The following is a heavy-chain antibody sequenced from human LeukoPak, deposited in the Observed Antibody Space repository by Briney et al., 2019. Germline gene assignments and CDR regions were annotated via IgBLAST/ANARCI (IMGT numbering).Heavy chain of an antibody. Sequence: PGGSLRLSCAASGFTVSSNYMSWVRQAPGEGLEWVSVFYSGGSTYYADSVKGRFTISRDNSKNTLYLQMNSLRAEDTAVYYCARARIAAAGYYFDYWGQGTLVTVSS. CDR2: FYSGGST. V-gene: IGHV3-53*01. J-gene: IGHJ4*02. D-gene: IGHD6-13*01. CDR1: GFTVSSNY. CDR3: ARARIAAAGYYFDY.